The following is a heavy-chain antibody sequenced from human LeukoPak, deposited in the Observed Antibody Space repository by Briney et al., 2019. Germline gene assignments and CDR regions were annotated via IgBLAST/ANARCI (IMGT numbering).Heavy chain of an antibody. Sequence: ASVKVSCKASGYTFTSYGISWVRQAPGQGPEWMVWISGYNGNTKYAQKVQGRVTMTTDTPTSTAYMELRGLTSDDTAVYYCARDGRAGDYWFDPWGQGTLVTVSS. CDR3: ARDGRAGDYWFDP. CDR2: ISGYNGNT. J-gene: IGHJ5*02. CDR1: GYTFTSYG. D-gene: IGHD7-27*01. V-gene: IGHV1-18*01.